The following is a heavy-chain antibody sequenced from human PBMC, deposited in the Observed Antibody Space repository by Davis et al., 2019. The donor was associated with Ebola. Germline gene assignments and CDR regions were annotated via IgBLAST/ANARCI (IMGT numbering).Heavy chain of an antibody. CDR2: INPHSGGT. Sequence: AASMKVSCKASGYSFTGYYIHWVRQAPGQGLEWMGWINPHSGGTNSAQKFQGWVTMTRDTSISTAYMELSRLRSDDTAVYYCARGTYYDFWSGYPDYWFDLWGQGTLVTVSS. D-gene: IGHD3-3*01. CDR3: ARGTYYDFWSGYPDYWFDL. V-gene: IGHV1-2*04. CDR1: GYSFTGYY. J-gene: IGHJ5*02.